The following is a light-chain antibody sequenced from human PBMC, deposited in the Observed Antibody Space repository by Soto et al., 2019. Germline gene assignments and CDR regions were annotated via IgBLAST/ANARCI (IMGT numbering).Light chain of an antibody. V-gene: IGLV2-14*03. CDR2: DVT. CDR3: ASFASTSTLGV. J-gene: IGLJ3*02. Sequence: QSALTQPASVSGSPGQSITISCTGTSSDIGCYNYVSWYQQHPGKAPKLMIYDVTDRPSGTSYRFSGSKSGNTASLTISGLQAEDEADYYCASFASTSTLGVFGGGTKVTVL. CDR1: SSDIGCYNY.